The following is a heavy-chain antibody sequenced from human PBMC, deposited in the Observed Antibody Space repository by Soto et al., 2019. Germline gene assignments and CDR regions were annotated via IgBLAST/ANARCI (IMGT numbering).Heavy chain of an antibody. CDR3: TRHSYTHPGIVDY. CDR2: IYFTGSP. J-gene: IGHJ4*02. D-gene: IGHD3-10*01. CDR1: GDSISSDSYY. V-gene: IGHV4-39*01. Sequence: PSETLSLTCTVSGDSISSDSYYWGWIRQPPGKGLEWIASIYFTGSPQSNPSLRSRITISVDTTKNHFSLQLRSVTAADTAIYYCTRHSYTHPGIVDYWGQGTRVTVSS.